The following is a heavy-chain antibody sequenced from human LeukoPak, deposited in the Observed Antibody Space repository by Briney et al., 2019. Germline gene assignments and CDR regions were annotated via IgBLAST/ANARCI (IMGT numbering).Heavy chain of an antibody. CDR3: ARGLEYCTNGVCSDDY. Sequence: GASVKVSCKASGGTFSSYAISWVRQAPGQGLEWMGRIIPIFGTANYAQKFQGRVTITTDESTSTAYMELSSLRSEDTAVYYCARGLEYCTNGVCSDDYWGQGTLVTVSS. CDR2: IIPIFGTA. CDR1: GGTFSSYA. D-gene: IGHD2-8*01. V-gene: IGHV1-69*05. J-gene: IGHJ4*02.